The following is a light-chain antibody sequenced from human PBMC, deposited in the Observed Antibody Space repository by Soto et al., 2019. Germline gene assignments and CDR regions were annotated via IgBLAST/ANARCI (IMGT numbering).Light chain of an antibody. CDR1: QSVITN. Sequence: EIVMTQSPATLSVSPGDRATLSCRASQSVITNLAWYQQKPGQAPRLLIFGASTRATDVPARCSGSGSGTEVTHPVSTLQSEDFALYDCLQHNSCPRPFGQGT. J-gene: IGKJ1*01. CDR3: LQHNSCPRP. CDR2: GAS. V-gene: IGKV3-15*01.